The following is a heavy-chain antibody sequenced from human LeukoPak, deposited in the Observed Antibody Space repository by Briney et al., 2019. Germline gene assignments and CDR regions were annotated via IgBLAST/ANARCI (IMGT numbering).Heavy chain of an antibody. V-gene: IGHV3-30-3*01. Sequence: GRSQRLSCAASGFTFSSYAMHWVRQAPGKGLEWVAVISYDGSNKYYADSVKGRFTISRDNSENTLHLQMNSLRAEDTAVYFCARGRNSGFSLDYWGQGTLVTVSS. CDR2: ISYDGSNK. CDR1: GFTFSSYA. CDR3: ARGRNSGFSLDY. D-gene: IGHD3-22*01. J-gene: IGHJ4*02.